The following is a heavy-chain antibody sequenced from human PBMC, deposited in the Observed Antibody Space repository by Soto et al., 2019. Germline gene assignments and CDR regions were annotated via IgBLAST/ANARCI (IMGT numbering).Heavy chain of an antibody. Sequence: ASVKVSCKASGYTFTSYGISWVRQAPGQGLEWMGWISAHNGNTNYAQKLQGRVTMTTDTSTSTAYMELRSLRSDDTAVYYCARDRSGSYYYYYYYGMEVWGQGTTVTVSS. V-gene: IGHV1-18*01. CDR1: GYTFTSYG. D-gene: IGHD1-26*01. CDR2: ISAHNGNT. CDR3: ARDRSGSYYYYYYYGMEV. J-gene: IGHJ6*02.